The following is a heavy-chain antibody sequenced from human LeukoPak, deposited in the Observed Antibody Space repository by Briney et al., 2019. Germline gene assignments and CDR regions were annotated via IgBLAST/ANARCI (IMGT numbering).Heavy chain of an antibody. V-gene: IGHV6-1*01. CDR1: GDNVYIGSVA. CDR2: TYYRSKWYN. D-gene: IGHD2-21*02. J-gene: IGHJ4*02. CDR3: SRGQKTAFDY. Sequence: SQTLSLTCAISGDNVYIGSVAWNWIRQSPSRGLEWLGRTYYRSKWYNDYAPSVKSRITVNLDTSKMELSLQLKSLTPEDTAVYYCSRGQKTAFDYWGQGTLVTVSS.